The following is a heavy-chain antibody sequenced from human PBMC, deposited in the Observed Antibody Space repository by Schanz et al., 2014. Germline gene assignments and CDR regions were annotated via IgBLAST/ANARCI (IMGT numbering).Heavy chain of an antibody. CDR2: IYSGIGA. D-gene: IGHD3-22*01. CDR3: ARVHHYDPSGWGYFDY. CDR1: GSTVSSNH. V-gene: IGHV3-66*01. J-gene: IGHJ4*02. Sequence: DVQLLESGGGLVQPGGSLRLSCAVSGSTVSSNHMSWVRQAPGKGLEWVSVIYSGIGAYYADSVKDRFTVSRDNSKNTVYLQMNRLRAEDTAVYYCARVHHYDPSGWGYFDYWGQGALVTVSS.